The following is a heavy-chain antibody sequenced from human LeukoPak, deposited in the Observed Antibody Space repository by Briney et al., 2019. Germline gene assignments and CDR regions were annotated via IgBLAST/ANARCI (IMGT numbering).Heavy chain of an antibody. CDR1: GYTFTSYD. D-gene: IGHD3-22*01. CDR3: ARGFRSDSSGRKFDC. Sequence: ASVKVSCKASGYTFTSYDSNWVRQATGQRLEWMGWMNPNSGNTGYAQKFQGRVTMTRNTSIDTAYMELNSLRSEDTAVYYCARGFRSDSSGRKFDCWGQGTLVTVSS. J-gene: IGHJ4*02. V-gene: IGHV1-8*01. CDR2: MNPNSGNT.